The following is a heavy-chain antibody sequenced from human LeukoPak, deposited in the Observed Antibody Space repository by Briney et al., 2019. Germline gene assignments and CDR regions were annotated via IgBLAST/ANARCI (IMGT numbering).Heavy chain of an antibody. D-gene: IGHD5-12*01. CDR1: GGTFSSYA. V-gene: IGHV1-69*04. J-gene: IGHJ5*02. Sequence: GASVKVSCKASGGTFSSYAVCWVRQAPGQGLEWMGRIIPILGIANYAQKFQGRVTITADKSTSTAYMELSSLRSEDTAVYYCASTPPRIWWLRTATQNWFDPWGQGTLVTVSS. CDR2: IIPILGIA. CDR3: ASTPPRIWWLRTATQNWFDP.